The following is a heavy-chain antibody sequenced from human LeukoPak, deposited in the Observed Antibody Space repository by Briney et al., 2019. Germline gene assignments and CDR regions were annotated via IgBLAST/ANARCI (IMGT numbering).Heavy chain of an antibody. J-gene: IGHJ4*02. D-gene: IGHD4-17*01. CDR1: GFTFSNYA. V-gene: IGHV3-23*01. CDR2: ISDTGDST. CDR3: ARDGRTTVTKGTPTAHYY. Sequence: GGSLRLSCVDSGFTFSNYAMSWVRQVPAKGLEWVSGISDTGDSTYYADSVKGRFTISRDNAKNSLYLQMNSLRAEDTAVYYCARDGRTTVTKGTPTAHYYWGQGTLVTVSS.